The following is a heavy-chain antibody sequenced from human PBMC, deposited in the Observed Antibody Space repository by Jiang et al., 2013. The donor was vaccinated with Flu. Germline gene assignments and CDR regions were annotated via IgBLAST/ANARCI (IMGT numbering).Heavy chain of an antibody. D-gene: IGHD2-2*01. CDR1: GGSISSSSYY. J-gene: IGHJ4*02. CDR3: ARVSYCSNTRCPLNFDY. Sequence: PGLVKPSETLSLTCTVSGGSISSSSYYWGWIRQPPGKGLEWIATIFYSGSTYYNPPLKSRVTIFADMSKNKFSLNLTSVTAADTAVYYCARVSYCSNTRCPLNFDYWGQGTLVTVSS. V-gene: IGHV4-39*01. CDR2: IFYSGST.